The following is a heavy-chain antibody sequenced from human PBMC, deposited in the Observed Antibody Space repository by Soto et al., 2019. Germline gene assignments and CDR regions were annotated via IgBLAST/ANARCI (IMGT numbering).Heavy chain of an antibody. V-gene: IGHV1-69*02. CDR1: GGTFSSYT. J-gene: IGHJ6*02. D-gene: IGHD3-10*01. CDR2: IIPILGIA. Sequence: QVQLVQSGAEVKKPGSSVKVSCKASGGTFSSYTISWVRQAPGQGLEWMGRIIPILGIANYAQKFQGRVTITADKSTSTAYMELSSLRSEDTAVYYCARADYYGSGSRYYYYGMDVWGQGTTVTVSS. CDR3: ARADYYGSGSRYYYYGMDV.